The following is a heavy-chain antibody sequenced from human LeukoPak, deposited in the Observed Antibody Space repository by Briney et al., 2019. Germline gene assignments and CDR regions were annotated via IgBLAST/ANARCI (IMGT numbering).Heavy chain of an antibody. CDR3: ASVTGGSQGS. CDR1: GGSISSSSYY. V-gene: IGHV4-39*07. J-gene: IGHJ4*02. Sequence: SETLSLTCSVSGGSISSSSYYWGWIRQPPGKGLEWIGSINYSGSTYYNPSLKSRVTISVDTSKNQFSLKLSSVTAADTAVYYCASVTGGSQGSWGQGTLVTVSS. CDR2: INYSGST. D-gene: IGHD2-21*02.